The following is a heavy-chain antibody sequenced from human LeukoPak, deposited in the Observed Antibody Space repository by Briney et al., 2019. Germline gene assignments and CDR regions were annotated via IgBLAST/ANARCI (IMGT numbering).Heavy chain of an antibody. D-gene: IGHD3-3*01. Sequence: PGGSLRLSCAASGFTSGFTFDDYGMNWVRQVPGKGLEWVSGISRDGGRTGYVDSVQGRFTISRDNSRNSLHLQMNSLRVEDTAFYYCVKDSNYDFWSGYYKGFDNWGQGTLVTVSS. J-gene: IGHJ4*02. V-gene: IGHV3-20*04. CDR3: VKDSNYDFWSGYYKGFDN. CDR2: ISRDGGRT. CDR1: GFTFDDYG.